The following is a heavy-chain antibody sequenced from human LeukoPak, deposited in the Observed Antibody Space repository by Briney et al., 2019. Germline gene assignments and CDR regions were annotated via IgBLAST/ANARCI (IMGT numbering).Heavy chain of an antibody. J-gene: IGHJ6*02. CDR3: ARLSGSLTPKGYYYYYGMDV. D-gene: IGHD4-23*01. V-gene: IGHV4-39*01. Sequence: SETLSLTCTVSGGSISSSYYYWGWIRQPPGKGLEWIGSIYYSGSTYYNPSLKSRVTISVDTSKNQFSLKLRSVTAADTAVYSCARLSGSLTPKGYYYYYGMDVWGQGTTVTVSS. CDR1: GGSISSSYYY. CDR2: IYYSGST.